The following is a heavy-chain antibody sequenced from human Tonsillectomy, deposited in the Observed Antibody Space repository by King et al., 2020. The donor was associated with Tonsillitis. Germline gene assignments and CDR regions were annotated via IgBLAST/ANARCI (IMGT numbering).Heavy chain of an antibody. V-gene: IGHV4-61*02. CDR2: IYTSGSS. Sequence: VQLQESGPGLVKPSQTLSLTCTVSGGSISIGSYYWSWIRQPARKGLERIGRIYTSGSSNYNPPLKSRFTVSVDTSKNQFSLKLSSMNAAVTAVYYCAREGYSSSPYYYHYYMDVWGKGTTVTVSS. J-gene: IGHJ6*03. CDR1: GGSISIGSYY. D-gene: IGHD6-6*01. CDR3: AREGYSSSPYYYHYYMDV.